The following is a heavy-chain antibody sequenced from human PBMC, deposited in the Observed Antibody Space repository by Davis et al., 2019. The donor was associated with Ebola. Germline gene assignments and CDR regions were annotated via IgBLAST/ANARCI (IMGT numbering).Heavy chain of an antibody. Sequence: PSETLSLTCTVSGGSVSSGSYYWSWIRQPPGKGLEWIGYIYYSGSTNYNPSLKSRVTISVDTSKNQFSLKLSSVTAADTAVYYCARAEVWGWFDPWGQGTLVTVSS. J-gene: IGHJ5*02. D-gene: IGHD1-14*01. CDR1: GGSVSSGSYY. CDR3: ARAEVWGWFDP. V-gene: IGHV4-61*01. CDR2: IYYSGST.